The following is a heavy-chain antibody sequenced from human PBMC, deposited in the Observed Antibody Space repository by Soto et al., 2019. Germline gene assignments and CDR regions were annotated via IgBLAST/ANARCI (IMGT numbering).Heavy chain of an antibody. D-gene: IGHD1-26*01. J-gene: IGHJ4*02. CDR2: ISGSGGST. CDR3: ANIVGATKTSPWVDY. CDR1: GFTFSSYA. Sequence: VQLLESGGGLVQPGGSLRLSCAASGFTFSSYAMSWVRQAPGKGLEWVSAISGSGGSTYYADSVKGRFTISRDNSKNTLYLQMNSLRAEDTAVYYCANIVGATKTSPWVDYWGQGTLVTVSS. V-gene: IGHV3-23*01.